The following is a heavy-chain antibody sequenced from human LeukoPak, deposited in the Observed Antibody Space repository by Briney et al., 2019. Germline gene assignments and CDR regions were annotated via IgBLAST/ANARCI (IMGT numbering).Heavy chain of an antibody. CDR1: GGSISSSSYY. CDR2: INHSGST. J-gene: IGHJ3*02. Sequence: SETLSLTCTVSGGSISSSSYYWGWIRQPPGKGLEWIGEINHSGSTNYNPSLKSRVTISVDTSKNQFSLKLSSVTAADTAVYYCARGLAVAGTEDAFDIWGQGTMVTVSS. V-gene: IGHV4-39*07. D-gene: IGHD6-19*01. CDR3: ARGLAVAGTEDAFDI.